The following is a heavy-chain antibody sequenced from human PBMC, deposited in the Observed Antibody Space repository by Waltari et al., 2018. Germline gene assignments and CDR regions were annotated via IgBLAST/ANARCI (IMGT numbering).Heavy chain of an antibody. J-gene: IGHJ3*02. V-gene: IGHV1-69*12. CDR3: AKREIGYAFDT. CDR2: VSPIYGTP. D-gene: IGHD1-26*01. Sequence: QVQLVQSGAEVKLPGSSVKVACTASGGSFGRYAITGARQAPGQGLEWVGGVSPIYGTPNYEAKFQGRVTVSADASTSTAYLEVRSLMSEDTAVYYCAKREIGYAFDTWGQGTMVTVSS. CDR1: GGSFGRYA.